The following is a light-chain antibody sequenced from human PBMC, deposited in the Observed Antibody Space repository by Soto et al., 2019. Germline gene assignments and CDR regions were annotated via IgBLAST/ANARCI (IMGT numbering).Light chain of an antibody. CDR3: QQYGRSPDLFT. J-gene: IGKJ3*01. CDR2: DAS. V-gene: IGKV3-20*01. CDR1: QSVSSSY. Sequence: IVLTQSPDTLSLSPGERATLSCRASQSVSSSYLAWYQQKPGQAPRLLIYDASNRATGIPDRFSGSGSGTGFTLTISRLEPEDFAVYYCQQYGRSPDLFTFGPGTKVDIK.